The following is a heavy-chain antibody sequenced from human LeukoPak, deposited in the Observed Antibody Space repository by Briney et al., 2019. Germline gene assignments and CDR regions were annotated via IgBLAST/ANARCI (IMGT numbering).Heavy chain of an antibody. D-gene: IGHD3-3*01. Sequence: GGSLRLSCAASGFTFRSYSIHWVRQAPGKGLEWVSDISRDNAKNSLYLQMNSLRAEDTAVYYCARAYDFWSGPGGYWGQGTLVTVSS. V-gene: IGHV3-48*01. CDR3: ARAYDFWSGPGGY. CDR2: IS. CDR1: GFTFRSYS. J-gene: IGHJ4*02.